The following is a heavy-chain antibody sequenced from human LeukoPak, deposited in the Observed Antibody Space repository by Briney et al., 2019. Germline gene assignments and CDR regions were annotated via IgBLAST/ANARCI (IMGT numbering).Heavy chain of an antibody. CDR3: VLTCDTSGYYYSRFD. Sequence: AGGSLRLSCAASGFTFSDHYMDWVRQAPGKGLEWGGRTRNKANSYTTEYAASVKGRFTISRDDSKNSLYLQMNSLKTEDTAVYYCVLTCDTSGYYYSRFDWGQGTLVTVSS. CDR2: TRNKANSYTT. V-gene: IGHV3-72*01. CDR1: GFTFSDHY. J-gene: IGHJ4*02. D-gene: IGHD3-22*01.